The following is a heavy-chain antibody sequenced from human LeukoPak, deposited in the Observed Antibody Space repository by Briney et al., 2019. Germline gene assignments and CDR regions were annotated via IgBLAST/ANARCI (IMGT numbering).Heavy chain of an antibody. Sequence: GGSLRLSCAASGFTFSNYRMNWVRQAPGKGLEWVSSIPGSGAIYYADSVKGRFTISRDSAKSSLYLQMNSLRDEDTAVYYCARRYCSGDSCHYFDYWGQGTPVTVSS. CDR1: GFTFSNYR. CDR2: IPGSGAI. CDR3: ARRYCSGDSCHYFDY. J-gene: IGHJ4*02. V-gene: IGHV3-48*02. D-gene: IGHD2-15*01.